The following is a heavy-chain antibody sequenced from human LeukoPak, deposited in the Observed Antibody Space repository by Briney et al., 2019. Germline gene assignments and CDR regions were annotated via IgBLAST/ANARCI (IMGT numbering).Heavy chain of an antibody. CDR2: INPNSGGT. D-gene: IGHD5-18*01. CDR3: ARESYGLSLNY. J-gene: IGHJ4*02. V-gene: IGHV1-2*06. CDR1: GCTFTGYD. Sequence: GASVKVSCKASGCTFTGYDMHWVRQAPGQGLEWMGRINPNSGGTNYAQKFQGRVTMTRDTSISTAYMELSRLRSDDTAVYYCARESYGLSLNYWGQGTLVTVSS.